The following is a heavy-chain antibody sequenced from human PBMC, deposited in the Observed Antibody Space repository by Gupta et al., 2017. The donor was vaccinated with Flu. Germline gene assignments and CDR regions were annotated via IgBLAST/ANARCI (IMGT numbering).Heavy chain of an antibody. CDR1: GFTFSSHE. V-gene: IGHV3-48*03. Sequence: EVQLVESGGDLVQPGGSLRLSCAGSGFTFSSHEMSWVRQAPGKGLEWISYISSSSSTIYYADSVKGRFTISRDNAKNSLYLQMNSLRGEDTAVYYCARDAYTIDTFGGVIDYYFDYWGQGVLVTVSS. D-gene: IGHD3-16*02. J-gene: IGHJ4*02. CDR3: ARDAYTIDTFGGVIDYYFDY. CDR2: ISSSSSTI.